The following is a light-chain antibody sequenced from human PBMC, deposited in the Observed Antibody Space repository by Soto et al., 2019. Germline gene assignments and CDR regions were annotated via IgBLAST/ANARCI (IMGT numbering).Light chain of an antibody. CDR3: QQDNSPPPFT. V-gene: IGKV1-12*01. Sequence: DIQMTQSPSSLSASAGDRVTITCRASQGVSSSLAWYQQKPGKAPKLLIYGASTLQSEVPSRFSGSGSGTDFTLTISSLQPEDFATYYYQQDNSPPPFTFGQGTRLEIK. CDR1: QGVSSS. J-gene: IGKJ5*01. CDR2: GAS.